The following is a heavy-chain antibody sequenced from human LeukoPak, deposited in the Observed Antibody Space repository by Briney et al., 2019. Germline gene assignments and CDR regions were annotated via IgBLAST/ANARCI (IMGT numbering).Heavy chain of an antibody. Sequence: ASVKVSCKASGCTFSSYAISWVRQAPGQGLEGMGRISPIFGISNYAQKFQGRVTITADNSTSTAYMEMRSLRSEDTAVYYCARGKEGVVPAAMRSWYYGMDVWGQGTTVTVSS. V-gene: IGHV1-69*04. D-gene: IGHD2-2*01. CDR1: GCTFSSYA. J-gene: IGHJ6*02. CDR3: ARGKEGVVPAAMRSWYYGMDV. CDR2: ISPIFGIS.